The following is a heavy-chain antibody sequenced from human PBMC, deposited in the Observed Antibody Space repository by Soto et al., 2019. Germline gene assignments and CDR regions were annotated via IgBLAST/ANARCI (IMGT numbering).Heavy chain of an antibody. CDR1: GGSISSYY. J-gene: IGHJ4*02. CDR3: ARVNPYGDYCDY. CDR2: IYYSGST. D-gene: IGHD4-17*01. V-gene: IGHV4-59*01. Sequence: SETLSLTCTVSGGSISSYYWSWIRQPPGKGLEWIGYIYYSGSTNYNPSLKSRVTISVDTSKNQFSLKLSSVTAADTAVYYCARVNPYGDYCDYWGQGTLVTVSS.